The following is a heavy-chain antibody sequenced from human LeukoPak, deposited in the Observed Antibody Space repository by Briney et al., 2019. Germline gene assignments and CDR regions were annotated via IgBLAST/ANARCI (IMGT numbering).Heavy chain of an antibody. Sequence: PSETLSLTCAVYGGSFSGYYWSWIRQPPGKGLEWIGEINHSGSTNYNPSLKSRVTISVDTSKNQFSLKLSSVTAADTAVYYCARGSTTIDYFDYWGQGTLVTVSS. CDR2: INHSGST. CDR3: ARGSTTIDYFDY. J-gene: IGHJ4*02. CDR1: GGSFSGYY. D-gene: IGHD4-17*01. V-gene: IGHV4-34*01.